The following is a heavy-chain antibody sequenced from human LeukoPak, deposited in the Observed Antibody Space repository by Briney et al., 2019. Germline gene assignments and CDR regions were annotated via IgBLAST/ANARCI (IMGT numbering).Heavy chain of an antibody. Sequence: GGSLRLSCAASGFTVSSYYMSWVRQAPGKGLEWVSAISGSGGSTYYADSVKGRFTISRDNSKNTLYLQMNSLRAEDTAVYYCAKSLEWLFPRYFDYWGQGTLVTVSS. CDR2: ISGSGGST. CDR1: GFTVSSYY. D-gene: IGHD3-3*01. V-gene: IGHV3-23*01. CDR3: AKSLEWLFPRYFDY. J-gene: IGHJ4*02.